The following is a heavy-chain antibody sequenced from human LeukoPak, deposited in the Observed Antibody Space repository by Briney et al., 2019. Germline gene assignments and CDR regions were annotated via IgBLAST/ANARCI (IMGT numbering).Heavy chain of an antibody. J-gene: IGHJ4*02. V-gene: IGHV3-7*01. CDR1: GFIFTNYF. CDR3: ATDRGWRTSGYYLYYFEY. CDR2: IKHNGSEK. Sequence: GGSLRLSCAASGFIFTNYFMSWVRQAPGKGLEWVASIKHNGSEKYYVDSVRGRFTISRDNTMNSLYLQMSSLRAEDTAVYYCATDRGWRTSGYYLYYFEYWGQGTLVTFSS. D-gene: IGHD3-3*01.